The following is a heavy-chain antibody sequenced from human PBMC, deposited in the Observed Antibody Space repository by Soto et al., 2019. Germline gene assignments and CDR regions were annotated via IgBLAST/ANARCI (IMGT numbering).Heavy chain of an antibody. Sequence: GESLKISCKGSGYSFTSYWIGWVRQMPGKGLEWMGIIYPGDTDTRYSPSFQGQVTISADKSFSTAYLQWNSLKASDTAMYYCARTAAAGKYYYGVDVWGQGTTVTVSS. D-gene: IGHD6-13*01. J-gene: IGHJ6*02. CDR3: ARTAAAGKYYYGVDV. V-gene: IGHV5-51*01. CDR1: GYSFTSYW. CDR2: IYPGDTDT.